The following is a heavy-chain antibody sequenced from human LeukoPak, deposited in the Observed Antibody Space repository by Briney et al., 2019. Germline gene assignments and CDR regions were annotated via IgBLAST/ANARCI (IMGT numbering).Heavy chain of an antibody. CDR2: IWYDGSNK. CDR1: GFTFSSYG. Sequence: GRSLRLSCAASGFTFSSYGMHWVRQAPGKGLEWVAVIWYDGSNKYYADSVKGRFTISRDNSKNTLYLQMNSLRAEDTAVYYCATSRFYLESWGQGTLVTVSS. CDR3: ATSRFYLES. V-gene: IGHV3-33*01. J-gene: IGHJ4*02.